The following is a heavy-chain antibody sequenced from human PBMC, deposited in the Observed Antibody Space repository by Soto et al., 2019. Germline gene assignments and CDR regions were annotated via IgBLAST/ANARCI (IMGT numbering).Heavy chain of an antibody. D-gene: IGHD6-19*01. J-gene: IGHJ4*02. V-gene: IGHV3-74*01. CDR2: IKDDDRSA. Sequence: EVQLVESGGGLVQPGGSLRLSCAASGFTFSNYWFYWVRQAPGKGLVWVSGIKDDDRSAGYADSVKGRFTISRDNAKNTLYLQMNSLRADDTGVYYCARDRSGPIDHWGRGTLVTVSS. CDR3: ARDRSGPIDH. CDR1: GFTFSNYW.